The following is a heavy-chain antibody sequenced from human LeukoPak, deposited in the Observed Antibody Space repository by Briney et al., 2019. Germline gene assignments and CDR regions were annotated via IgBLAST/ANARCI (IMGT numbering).Heavy chain of an antibody. CDR1: GFTFSIYA. J-gene: IGHJ5*02. CDR3: AKRYCDGEICCFDN. Sequence: GGSLRLSCAVSGFTFSIYAMSWVRQAPGKGLEWVSGLSGSTTYYADSVKGRFTISRDNSNNTLYLQMNSLRVEDTAVYYCAKRYCDGEICCFDNWGQGTLVTVSS. D-gene: IGHD2-21*01. CDR2: LSGSTT. V-gene: IGHV3-23*01.